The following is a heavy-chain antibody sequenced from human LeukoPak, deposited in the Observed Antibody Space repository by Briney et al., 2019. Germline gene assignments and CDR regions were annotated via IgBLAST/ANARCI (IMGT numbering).Heavy chain of an antibody. D-gene: IGHD6-13*01. CDR1: GYTFTSYG. J-gene: IGHJ6*02. V-gene: IGHV1-18*01. CDR3: ARDSRTYSSRWTVSTRYYYYYGMAV. Sequence: ASVKVSCKASGYTFTSYGITWVRQAPGQGLEWMGWISAYNGNTNYAQKLQGRVTMTTDTSTSTAYMELRSLRSGDTAVYYCARDSRTYSSRWTVSTRYYYYYGMAVWGQGTTVTVSS. CDR2: ISAYNGNT.